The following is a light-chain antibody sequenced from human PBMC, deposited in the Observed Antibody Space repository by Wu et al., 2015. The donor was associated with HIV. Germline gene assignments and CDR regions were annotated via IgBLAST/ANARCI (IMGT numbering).Light chain of an antibody. J-gene: IGKJ1*01. CDR3: QHYGSSPGVTCT. Sequence: ATLSCRASXRISQAGYFNVLGTQDQKTLGHGLPRLLVYGATNRATGIPDRFSGSGSGTDFTLTISRLEPEDFAVYYCQHYGSSPGVTCTFGQGTKVEIK. CDR1: XRISQAG. V-gene: IGKV3-20*01. CDR2: GAT.